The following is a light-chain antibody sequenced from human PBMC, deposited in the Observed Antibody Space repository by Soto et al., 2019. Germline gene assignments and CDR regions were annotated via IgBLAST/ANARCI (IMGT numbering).Light chain of an antibody. CDR1: QSVDSN. J-gene: IGKJ4*02. CDR3: QQYNDWPLT. V-gene: IGKV3D-15*01. Sequence: EIVMTQSPATLSVSPGDGATLSCRASQSVDSNLAWYQQKPGQTPRLLIYGASTRPTGIPARFSGSGSGTEFTRTIISLQSEDSAVYYCQQYNDWPLTVGGGTKVEIK. CDR2: GAS.